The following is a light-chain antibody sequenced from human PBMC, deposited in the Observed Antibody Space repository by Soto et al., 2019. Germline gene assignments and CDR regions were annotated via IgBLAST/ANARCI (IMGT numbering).Light chain of an antibody. V-gene: IGKV1-5*01. J-gene: IGKJ1*01. CDR1: QSISSW. Sequence: DIQMTQSPSTLSASVGDRVTITCRASQSISSWLAWYQQKPGKAPKLLIYDASSLESGVPSRFSGSGSGTESTPTTSSRQPNDLAPYYGKHNNSYSWTSAQGTRLE. CDR3: KHNNSYSWT. CDR2: DAS.